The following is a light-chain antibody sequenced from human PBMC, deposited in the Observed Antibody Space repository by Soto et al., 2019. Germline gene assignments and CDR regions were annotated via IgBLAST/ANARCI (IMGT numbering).Light chain of an antibody. J-gene: IGLJ1*01. V-gene: IGLV2-14*03. Sequence: QSVLTQPASVSGSPGQSIAISCTGSSSDIGAYNYVFWYQQHPGKAPKLMIYDVNNRPSGVSDRFSGSKSGNTASLTISGLQAEDEADYYCSSYTXESTYVLGTGTKVTVL. CDR3: SSYTXESTYV. CDR2: DVN. CDR1: SSDIGAYNY.